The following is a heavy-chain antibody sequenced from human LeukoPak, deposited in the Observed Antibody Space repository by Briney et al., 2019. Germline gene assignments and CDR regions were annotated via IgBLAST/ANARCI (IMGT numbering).Heavy chain of an antibody. CDR1: GFTFDDYA. Sequence: PGRSLRLSCAASGFTFDDYAMHWVRHAPGKGLEWVSGISWNSGSIGYADSVKGRFTISRDNAKNALYLQMNSLRAEDTALYYCAKAHSSSSWYIGVIFDYWGQGTLVTVSS. CDR2: ISWNSGSI. V-gene: IGHV3-9*01. J-gene: IGHJ4*02. CDR3: AKAHSSSSWYIGVIFDY. D-gene: IGHD6-13*01.